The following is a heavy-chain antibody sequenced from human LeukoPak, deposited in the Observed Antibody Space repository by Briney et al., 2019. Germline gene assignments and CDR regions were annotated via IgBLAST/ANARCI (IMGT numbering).Heavy chain of an antibody. CDR1: GGSISGSSYY. Sequence: SETLSLTCTVSGGSISGSSYYWGWIRQPPGKGLEWIGSICYSGSTYYNPSLKSRVTISVDTSKNQVSLKLSSVTAADTAVYYCASGRTCGGVIVGPAFDYWGQRTLVTVSS. D-gene: IGHD3-16*02. J-gene: IGHJ4*02. CDR2: ICYSGST. V-gene: IGHV4-39*01. CDR3: ASGRTCGGVIVGPAFDY.